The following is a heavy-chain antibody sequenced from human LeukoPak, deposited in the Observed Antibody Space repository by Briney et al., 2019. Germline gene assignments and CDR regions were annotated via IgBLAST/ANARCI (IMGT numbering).Heavy chain of an antibody. Sequence: GGSLRLSCAASGFTFSSYSMNWVRQAPGKGLEWVSYISSSSSTIYYADSVKGRFTISRDNSKNTLYLQMNSLRAEDTAVYYCAKADATVTTDYYYMDVWGKGTTVTVSS. D-gene: IGHD4-11*01. CDR3: AKADATVTTDYYYMDV. J-gene: IGHJ6*03. CDR2: ISSSSSTI. CDR1: GFTFSSYS. V-gene: IGHV3-48*01.